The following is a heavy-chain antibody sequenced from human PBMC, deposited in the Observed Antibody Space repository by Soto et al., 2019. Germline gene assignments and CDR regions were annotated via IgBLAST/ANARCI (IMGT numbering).Heavy chain of an antibody. Sequence: GGSLRLSCAGSGFTFSDYSMNCVRQAPGKGLEWISYIRTTPSVIVYADSVKGRFTISRDNAKKSMYLQMKSLTDEDTAVYYCARDHIYAFENSGQGTTVTVSS. CDR2: IRTTPSVI. CDR3: ARDHIYAFEN. CDR1: GFTFSDYS. V-gene: IGHV3-48*02. D-gene: IGHD5-18*01. J-gene: IGHJ4*02.